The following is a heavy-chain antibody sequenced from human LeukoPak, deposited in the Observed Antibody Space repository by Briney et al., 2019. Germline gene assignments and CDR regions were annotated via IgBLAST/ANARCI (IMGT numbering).Heavy chain of an antibody. V-gene: IGHV4-59*01. CDR3: ARDGPRRGGYYRAFDI. CDR1: GGSISSYY. Sequence: SETLSLTCTVSGGSISSYYWSWIRQPPGKGLEWIGYIYYSGSTNYNPSLKSRVTISVDTSKNQFSLKLSSVTAADTAVYYCARDGPRRGGYYRAFDIWGQGTLVTVSS. D-gene: IGHD3-22*01. CDR2: IYYSGST. J-gene: IGHJ4*02.